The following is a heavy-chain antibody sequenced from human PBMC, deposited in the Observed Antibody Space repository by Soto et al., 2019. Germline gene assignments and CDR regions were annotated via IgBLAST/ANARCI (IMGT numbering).Heavy chain of an antibody. Sequence: PSETLSLTCTVSGGSISSSSYYWGWIRQPPGKGLEWIGSIYYSGSTYYNPSLKSRVTISVDTSKNQFSLRLSSVTAADTAVYYCAGGTIAVAGTWFDPWGQGTLVTVSS. D-gene: IGHD6-19*01. CDR3: AGGTIAVAGTWFDP. V-gene: IGHV4-39*01. CDR2: IYYSGST. J-gene: IGHJ5*02. CDR1: GGSISSSSYY.